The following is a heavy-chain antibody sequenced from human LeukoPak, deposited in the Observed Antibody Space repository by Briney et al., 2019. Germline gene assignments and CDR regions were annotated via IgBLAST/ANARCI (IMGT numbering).Heavy chain of an antibody. V-gene: IGHV3-23*01. J-gene: IGHJ3*02. CDR3: AKERHTLWSGYPDAFDI. CDR2: ISGSGGST. CDR1: GFTFSSYA. D-gene: IGHD3-3*01. Sequence: GGSLRLSCAASGFTFSSYAMSWVRQAPGKGLEWVSAISGSGGSTYYADSVKGRFTISRDNSKNTLYLQMNSLRAEDTAVYYCAKERHTLWSGYPDAFDIWGQGTMVTVSS.